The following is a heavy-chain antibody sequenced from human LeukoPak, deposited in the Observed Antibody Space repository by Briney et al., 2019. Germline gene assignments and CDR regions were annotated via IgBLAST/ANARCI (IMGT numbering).Heavy chain of an antibody. CDR3: AKGSRASRPYYFGY. CDR1: AFTYSTYA. Sequence: PGGSMRLSCAASAFTYSTYAMSWVRQAPGKGRGWISAITDSGGDTYYADSVKGRYTISRDNSKNALYLQMNSLRAEDTAVYYCAKGSRASRPYYFGYWGQGTLVTVSS. CDR2: ITDSGGDT. J-gene: IGHJ4*02. V-gene: IGHV3-23*01. D-gene: IGHD6-6*01.